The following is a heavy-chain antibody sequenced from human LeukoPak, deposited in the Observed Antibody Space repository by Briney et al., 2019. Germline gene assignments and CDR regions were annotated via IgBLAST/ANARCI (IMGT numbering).Heavy chain of an antibody. D-gene: IGHD3-3*01. CDR3: AKGRQHHDFWSGNYFAS. CDR2: INGSGGST. V-gene: IGHV3-23*01. J-gene: IGHJ4*02. Sequence: GGSLRLSCAASGFTFSNAWMSWVRQAPGKGLEWVSDINGSGGSTYYADAVKGRFTISRDNSKNTLYLQMESLRAEDTAVYYCAKGRQHHDFWSGNYFASWGQGTQVTVSA. CDR1: GFTFSNAW.